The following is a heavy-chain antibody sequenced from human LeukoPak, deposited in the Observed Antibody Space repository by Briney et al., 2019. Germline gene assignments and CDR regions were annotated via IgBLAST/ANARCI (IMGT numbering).Heavy chain of an antibody. CDR1: GGSISGSNW. D-gene: IGHD6-19*01. Sequence: SGTLSLTCAVSGGSISGSNWWSWVRQPPGKGLEWIGYIYYSGSTNYNPSLKSRVTISVDTSKNQFSLKLSSVTAADTAVYYCARSYSSGPWYGIKYWGQGTLVTVSS. CDR3: ARSYSSGPWYGIKY. J-gene: IGHJ4*02. CDR2: IYYSGST. V-gene: IGHV4-4*02.